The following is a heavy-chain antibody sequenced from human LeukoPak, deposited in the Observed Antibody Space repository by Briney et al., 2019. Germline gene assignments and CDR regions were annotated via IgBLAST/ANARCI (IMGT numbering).Heavy chain of an antibody. CDR2: IHSDSST. D-gene: IGHD6-13*01. CDR3: ARERVNSSSWRHYYYYYMDV. CDR1: GFSVSGHY. V-gene: IGHV3-66*01. Sequence: PGGSLRLSCAASGFSVSGHYMNWVRQAPGKGLEWVSVIHSDSSTYYADSVKGRFTISRDNSKNTLYLQMNTLRAEDTAVYYCARERVNSSSWRHYYYYYMDVWGKGTTVTVSS. J-gene: IGHJ6*03.